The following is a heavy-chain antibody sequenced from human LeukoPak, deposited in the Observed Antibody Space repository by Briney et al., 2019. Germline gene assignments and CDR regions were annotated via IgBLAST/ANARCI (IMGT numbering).Heavy chain of an antibody. V-gene: IGHV4-59*01. J-gene: IGHJ4*02. CDR3: ARDSPGYYDSSGLDY. Sequence: PSETLSLTCTVSGGSISSYYWSWIRQHPGKGLEWIGYIYYSGSTNYNPSLKSRVTISVDTSKNQFSLKLSSVTAADTAVYYCARDSPGYYDSSGLDYWGQGTLVTVSS. CDR1: GGSISSYY. CDR2: IYYSGST. D-gene: IGHD3-22*01.